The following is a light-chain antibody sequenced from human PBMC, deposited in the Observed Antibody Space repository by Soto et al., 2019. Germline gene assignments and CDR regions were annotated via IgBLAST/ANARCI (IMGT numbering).Light chain of an antibody. J-gene: IGLJ2*01. CDR2: EDS. CDR1: SSDVGSYNL. V-gene: IGLV2-23*01. CDR3: SSYAGSTAYVV. Sequence: QSVLTQPASVSGSPGQSITISCTGTSSDVGSYNLVSWYQQHPGKAPKLMISEDSKRHSGVSNRFSGSKSGNTASLTIYGLQAEDVADYYCSSYAGSTAYVVFGGGTKLTVL.